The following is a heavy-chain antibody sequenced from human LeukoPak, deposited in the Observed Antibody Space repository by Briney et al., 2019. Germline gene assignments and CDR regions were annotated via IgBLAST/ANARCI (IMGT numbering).Heavy chain of an antibody. V-gene: IGHV3-7*01. J-gene: IGHJ4*02. CDR1: GFTFSSYW. D-gene: IGHD3-22*01. CDR3: ARTIQHDSSGYRPIEY. CDR2: IKQDGSEK. Sequence: QSGGSLRLSCAASGFTFSSYWMSWVRQAPGKGVEWVANIKQDGSEKYYVDSVKGRFTISRDSAKNSLYLQMNNLRAEDTAVYYCARTIQHDSSGYRPIEYWGRGTLVTVSS.